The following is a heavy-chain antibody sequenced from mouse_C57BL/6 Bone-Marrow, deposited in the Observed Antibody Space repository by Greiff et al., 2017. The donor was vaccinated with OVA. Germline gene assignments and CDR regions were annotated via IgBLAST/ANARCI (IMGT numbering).Heavy chain of an antibody. CDR1: GYTFTSYG. J-gene: IGHJ3*01. Sequence: VQLQQSGAELARPGASVKLSCKASGYTFTSYGISWVKQRTGQGLEWIGEIYPRSGNTYYNEKFKGKATLTADKSSSTAYMELRSLTSEDSAVYFCARPFYYGYPWFAYWGQGTLVTVSA. CDR2: IYPRSGNT. CDR3: ARPFYYGYPWFAY. D-gene: IGHD2-2*01. V-gene: IGHV1-81*01.